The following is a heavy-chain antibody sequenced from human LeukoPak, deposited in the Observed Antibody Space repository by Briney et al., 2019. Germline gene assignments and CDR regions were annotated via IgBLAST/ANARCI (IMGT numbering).Heavy chain of an antibody. J-gene: IGHJ4*02. CDR3: ARGLLWFGELSNYFDY. CDR1: GFMFSDSY. V-gene: IGHV3-11*01. Sequence: GGSLRLSCTASGFMFSDSYMNWIRQAPGKGLEWVSYISSTSNTIYYADSVKGRFTISRDNAKNSLYLQMNSLRAEDTAVYYCARGLLWFGELSNYFDYWGQGTLVTVSS. CDR2: ISSTSNTI. D-gene: IGHD3-10*01.